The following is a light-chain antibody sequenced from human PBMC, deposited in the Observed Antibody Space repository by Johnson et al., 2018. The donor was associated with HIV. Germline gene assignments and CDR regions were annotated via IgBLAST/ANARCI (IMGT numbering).Light chain of an antibody. CDR1: SSNVGSSF. V-gene: IGLV1-51*01. Sequence: QSLLTQPPSVSAAPGQTVTISCSGSSSNVGSSFVSWYRQVPGTAPKLLIYDNNKRPSGIPGRFSGSKSGPSATLGITGLQTGDEADYYCGIWDASLSPLYVFGTGTTITVL. J-gene: IGLJ1*01. CDR2: DNN. CDR3: GIWDASLSPLYV.